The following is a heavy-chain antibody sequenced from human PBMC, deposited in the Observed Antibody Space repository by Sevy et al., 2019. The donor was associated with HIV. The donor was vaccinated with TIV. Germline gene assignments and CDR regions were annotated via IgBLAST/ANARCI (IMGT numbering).Heavy chain of an antibody. CDR1: GGTFSSYA. J-gene: IGHJ5*02. Sequence: ASVKVSCKASGGTFSSYAISWVRQAPGQGLEWMGGIIPIFGTANYAQKFQGRVTITADESTSTAYMELSSLRSEDTAVYYCAGMDGSGSYYNQGWFDPWGQGTLVTVSS. CDR3: AGMDGSGSYYNQGWFDP. D-gene: IGHD3-10*01. CDR2: IIPIFGTA. V-gene: IGHV1-69*13.